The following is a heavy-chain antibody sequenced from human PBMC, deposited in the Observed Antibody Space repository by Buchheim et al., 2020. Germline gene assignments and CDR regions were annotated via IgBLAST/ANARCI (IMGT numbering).Heavy chain of an antibody. CDR2: ITSGGAT. Sequence: EVQLLESGGDLVQPWGSLRLSCAASGFTFPSYTMSWVRQAPGKGLEWVSSITSGGATYYADSVRGRFTISRDNSLSTVYLQMDNPRVEDTALYYCVQSRLSTNDLFDYWGQGTL. V-gene: IGHV3-23*01. CDR3: VQSRLSTNDLFDY. J-gene: IGHJ4*02. CDR1: GFTFPSYT. D-gene: IGHD1/OR15-1a*01.